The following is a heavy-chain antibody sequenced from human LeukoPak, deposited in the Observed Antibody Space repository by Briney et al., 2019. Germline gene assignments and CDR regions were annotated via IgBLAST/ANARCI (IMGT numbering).Heavy chain of an antibody. CDR3: ARGTGIAAAVTSLFQY. V-gene: IGHV1-46*01. J-gene: IGHJ1*01. CDR1: GYTFTSYY. CDR2: INTSGGGT. D-gene: IGHD6-13*01. Sequence: ASVKVSCKASGYTFTSYYMHWVRQAPGQGPEWMGVINTSGGGTSYAQKFQGRVTMTRDTSTSTVYMELSSLRSGDTAVYYCARGTGIAAAVTSLFQYWGQGTLVTVSS.